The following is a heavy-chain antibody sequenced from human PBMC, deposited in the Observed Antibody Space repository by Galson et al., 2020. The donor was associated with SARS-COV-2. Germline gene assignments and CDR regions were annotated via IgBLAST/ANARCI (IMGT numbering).Heavy chain of an antibody. CDR3: ARDSQGTAYYDDSSGYGADY. D-gene: IGHD3-22*01. Sequence: GGSLRLSCAASGFTFSSYSMNWVRQAPGKGLEWVSSISSSSSYIYYADSVKGRFTISRDNAKNSLYLQMNSLRAEDTAVYYCARDSQGTAYYDDSSGYGADYWGQGTLVTVSS. J-gene: IGHJ4*02. V-gene: IGHV3-21*01. CDR1: GFTFSSYS. CDR2: ISSSSSYI.